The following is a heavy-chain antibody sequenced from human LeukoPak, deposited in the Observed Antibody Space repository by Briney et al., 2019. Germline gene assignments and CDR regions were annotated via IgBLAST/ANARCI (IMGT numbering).Heavy chain of an antibody. J-gene: IGHJ4*02. CDR3: ARGAVSDY. CDR2: INHSGST. Sequence: SETLSLTCTVSGGSISGYYWSWIRQPPGKGLEWIGEINHSGSTNYNPSLKSRVTISVDTSKNQFSLKLSSVTAADTAVYYCARGAVSDYWGQGTLVTVSS. V-gene: IGHV4-34*01. CDR1: GGSISGYY.